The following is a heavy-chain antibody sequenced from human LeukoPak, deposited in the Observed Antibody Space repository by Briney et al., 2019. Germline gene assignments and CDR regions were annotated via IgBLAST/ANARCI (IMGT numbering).Heavy chain of an antibody. D-gene: IGHD6-13*01. CDR2: ISSGSAYI. CDR3: ARGPYSAIWYYDY. J-gene: IGHJ4*02. CDR1: GFTFSSYS. V-gene: IGHV3-21*01. Sequence: PGGSLRLSCAASGFTFSSYSMNWVRQAPGKGLEWVSSISSGSAYIYYADSVKGRFTISRDNAKNSLYLQMNSLRAEDTAVYYCARGPYSAIWYYDYWGQGTLVTVSS.